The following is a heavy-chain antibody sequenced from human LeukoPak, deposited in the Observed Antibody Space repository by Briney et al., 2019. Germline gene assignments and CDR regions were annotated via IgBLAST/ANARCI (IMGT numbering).Heavy chain of an antibody. CDR1: GGSFSGYY. D-gene: IGHD3-16*01. Sequence: SETLSLTCAVYGGSFSGYYWSWIRQPPGKGLEWIGEINHSGSTNYNPSLKSRVTISVDTSKNQFSLKLSSVTAADTAVYYCARRLGASYYFDSWGQGTLVTVSS. CDR2: INHSGST. CDR3: ARRLGASYYFDS. J-gene: IGHJ4*02. V-gene: IGHV4-34*01.